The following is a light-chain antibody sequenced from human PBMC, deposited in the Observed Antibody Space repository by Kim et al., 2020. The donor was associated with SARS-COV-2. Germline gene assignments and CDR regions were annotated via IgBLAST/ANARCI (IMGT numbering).Light chain of an antibody. J-gene: IGKJ5*01. Sequence: EIVLSQSLGTLSLSPGERATLSCRASESVSSYLAWYQQKPGQSPRLLIYGASRRAAGIADRFSGSGSGTDFSLTISRLEPEDFAVYYCQQYGGSPITFGPGTRLEIK. CDR1: ESVSSY. V-gene: IGKV3-20*01. CDR2: GAS. CDR3: QQYGGSPIT.